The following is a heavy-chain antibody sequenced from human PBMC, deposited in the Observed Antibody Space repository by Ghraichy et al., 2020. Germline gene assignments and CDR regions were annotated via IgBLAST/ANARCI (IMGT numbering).Heavy chain of an antibody. V-gene: IGHV4-34*01. CDR3: ARRGAVRVDP. CDR1: GGSFSGYY. Sequence: SETLSLTCAVYGGSFSGYYWSWIRQPPGRGLEWIGEINHSGSTNYNPSLKSRVTISVDTSKNQFSLKLSSVTAADTAVYYCARRGAVRVDPWGQGTLVIVSS. D-gene: IGHD1-1*01. CDR2: INHSGST. J-gene: IGHJ5*02.